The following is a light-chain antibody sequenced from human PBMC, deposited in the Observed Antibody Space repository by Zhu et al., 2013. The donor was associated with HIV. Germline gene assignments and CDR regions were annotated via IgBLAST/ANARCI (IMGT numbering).Light chain of an antibody. Sequence: DIQMTQSPSSLSASVGDRVTITCRASQDISNYLNWYQQKPGKAPKLLVYAASTTQSGVPSRFGGRGSGTEFTLTITSLQPDDFATYYCQHVNSNAAFGPGTKVDV. J-gene: IGKJ3*01. CDR1: QDISNY. CDR2: AAS. V-gene: IGKV1-39*01. CDR3: QHVNSNAA.